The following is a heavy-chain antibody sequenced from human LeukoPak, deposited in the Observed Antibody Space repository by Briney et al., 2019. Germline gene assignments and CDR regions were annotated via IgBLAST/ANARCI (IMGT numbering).Heavy chain of an antibody. CDR1: GYTFTSYW. Sequence: GESLKISCKGSGYTFTSYWIAWVHQMPGKGLEWMGIIYPVDSDTRYSPSFQGQVTISADKSISTAYLQWSSLKASDTAMYYCARHVGGQRTDYWGQGTLVTVSS. D-gene: IGHD3-16*01. V-gene: IGHV5-51*07. CDR2: IYPVDSDT. J-gene: IGHJ4*02. CDR3: ARHVGGQRTDY.